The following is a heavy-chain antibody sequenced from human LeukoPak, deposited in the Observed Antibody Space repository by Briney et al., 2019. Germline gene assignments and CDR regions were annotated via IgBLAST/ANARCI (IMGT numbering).Heavy chain of an antibody. Sequence: GESLKISCKCSGNSFTSYWIGWVRQAPGQGLEWMGWISAYNGNTNYAQKLQGRVTMTTDTSTSTAYMELRSLRSDDTAVYYCARARLYCSGGSCFPFDYWGQGTLVTVSS. CDR3: ARARLYCSGGSCFPFDY. V-gene: IGHV1-18*04. J-gene: IGHJ4*02. D-gene: IGHD2-15*01. CDR2: ISAYNGNT. CDR1: GNSFTSYW.